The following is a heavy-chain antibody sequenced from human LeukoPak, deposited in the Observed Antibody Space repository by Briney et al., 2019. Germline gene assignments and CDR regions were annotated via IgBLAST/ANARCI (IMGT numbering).Heavy chain of an antibody. CDR3: AKDKWLRGYYYYYMDV. Sequence: PGGSLRLSCAASGFTFDDYNMHWVRQAPGKGLEWVSLITWNGDSTYYADSVEGRFTISRDNSKNSLYLQMNSLRTEDTALYYCAKDKWLRGYYYYYMDVWDKGTTVTVSS. J-gene: IGHJ6*03. CDR2: ITWNGDST. CDR1: GFTFDDYN. V-gene: IGHV3-43*01. D-gene: IGHD5-12*01.